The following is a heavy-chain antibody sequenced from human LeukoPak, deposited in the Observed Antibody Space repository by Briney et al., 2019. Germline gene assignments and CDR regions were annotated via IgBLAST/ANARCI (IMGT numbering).Heavy chain of an antibody. CDR3: ARGYSYSSNAFDI. D-gene: IGHD5-18*01. CDR1: GYTFTGYY. Sequence: ASVKVSCKASGYTFTGYYMHWVRQAPGQGLEWMGWINPNSGGTNYAQKFQGRVTMTRDTSISTAYMELSRLRSDDTAVYYCARGYSYSSNAFDIWGQGTMVTVSS. CDR2: INPNSGGT. J-gene: IGHJ3*02. V-gene: IGHV1-2*02.